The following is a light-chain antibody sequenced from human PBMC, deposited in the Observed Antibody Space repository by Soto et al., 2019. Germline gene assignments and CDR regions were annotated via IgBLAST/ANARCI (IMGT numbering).Light chain of an antibody. CDR1: QRVSSSY. CDR2: DAS. Sequence: EIVLTQSPGTLSLSPGERATLSCRASQRVSSSYFAWHQQKPGQAPRLLIYDASSTATGIPDRFRGSGSGTDFTLTISRLEPEDFAVYYCQQYGSSPYTFGQGTKLEIK. J-gene: IGKJ2*01. CDR3: QQYGSSPYT. V-gene: IGKV3-20*01.